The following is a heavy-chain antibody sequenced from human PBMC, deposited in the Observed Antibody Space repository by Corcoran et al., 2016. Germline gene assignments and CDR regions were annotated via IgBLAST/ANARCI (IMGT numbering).Heavy chain of an antibody. D-gene: IGHD1-26*01. CDR1: GFTFSNSA. Sequence: EVQLVESGGDLVQPGGSLKLSCAASGFTFSNSAIHWVRQASGKGLEWVGRIRSKANNYGTMFAAAVRGRFTSSGDESKNTAYLQMNSLEIEDTAVYYCSRGSVGYGMDVWGQGTPVTGSS. CDR3: SRGSVGYGMDV. J-gene: IGHJ6*02. V-gene: IGHV3-73*02. CDR2: IRSKANNYGT.